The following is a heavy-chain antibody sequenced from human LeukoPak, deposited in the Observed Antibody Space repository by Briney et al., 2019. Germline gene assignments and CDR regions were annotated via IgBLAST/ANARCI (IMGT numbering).Heavy chain of an antibody. D-gene: IGHD5-24*01. V-gene: IGHV1-69*04. J-gene: IGHJ4*02. CDR1: RGTLSSYT. Sequence: GSSVKDSCMASRGTLSSYTISWVRPAPGRGVEWMGRIFPILDIANNAQKFQGRVTITADKSTTTAYMDLSSLRSEDSAVYYCARDRGDGYDYWGQGTLVTVSS. CDR3: ARDRGDGYDY. CDR2: IFPILDIA.